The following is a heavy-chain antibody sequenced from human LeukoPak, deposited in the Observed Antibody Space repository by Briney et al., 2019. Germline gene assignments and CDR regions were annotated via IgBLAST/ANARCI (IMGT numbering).Heavy chain of an antibody. D-gene: IGHD3-3*01. CDR1: GFTFSSYA. Sequence: GGSLRLSCAASGFTFSSYAMSWVRQAPWERLQWVSGISGSGGSTYYADSVKGRFTISRDNSKNTLYLQMNSLRAEDTAVYYCAKEAIDFWSGYPQDDAFDIWGQGTMVTVSS. CDR2: ISGSGGST. V-gene: IGHV3-23*01. J-gene: IGHJ3*02. CDR3: AKEAIDFWSGYPQDDAFDI.